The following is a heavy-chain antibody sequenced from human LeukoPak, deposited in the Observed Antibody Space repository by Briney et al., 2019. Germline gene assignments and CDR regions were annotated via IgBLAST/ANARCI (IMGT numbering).Heavy chain of an antibody. Sequence: NPSETLSLTCTVSGASVSSGDYHWSWVRQAPGKGLEWIGHNQNPSCNPSLKSRVVISIHTSRNQFSLTLNTVTAADTATYFCVTYFVNGGGRGHWGPGALVTVSS. V-gene: IGHV4-61*08. J-gene: IGHJ4*02. CDR3: VTYFVNGGGRGH. CDR1: GASVSSGDYH. CDR2: HNQNP. D-gene: IGHD3-9*01.